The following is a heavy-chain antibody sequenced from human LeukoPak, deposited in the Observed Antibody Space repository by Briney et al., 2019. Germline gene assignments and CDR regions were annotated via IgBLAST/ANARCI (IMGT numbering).Heavy chain of an antibody. J-gene: IGHJ4*02. D-gene: IGHD6-13*01. V-gene: IGHV4-39*07. CDR1: GGSISSSSYY. Sequence: SETLSLTCTVSGGSISSSSYYWGWIRQPPGKGLEWIGSIYYSGSTYYNPSLKSRVTISIDTSKNQFSLKLSSVTAAYTAVYFCARVAAAGNYYFDYWGQGTQVTVSS. CDR2: IYYSGST. CDR3: ARVAAAGNYYFDY.